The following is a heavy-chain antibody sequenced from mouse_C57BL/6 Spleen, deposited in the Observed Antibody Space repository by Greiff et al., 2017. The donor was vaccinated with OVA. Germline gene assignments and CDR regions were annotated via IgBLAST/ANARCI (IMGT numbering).Heavy chain of an antibody. CDR1: GYTFTDYY. V-gene: IGHV1-26*01. J-gene: IGHJ2*01. D-gene: IGHD3-2*02. CDR3: ARGRQLRYYFDY. CDR2: INPNNGGT. Sequence: EVQLQQSGPELVKPGASVKISCKASGYTFTDYYMNWVKQSHGKSLEWIGDINPNNGGTSYNQKFKGKATLTVDKSSSTAYMELRSLTSEDSAVYYCARGRQLRYYFDYWGQGTTLTVSS.